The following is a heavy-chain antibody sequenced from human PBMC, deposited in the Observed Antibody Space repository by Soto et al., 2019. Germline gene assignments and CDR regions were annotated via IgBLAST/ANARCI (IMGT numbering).Heavy chain of an antibody. CDR1: GASISGSYYY. J-gene: IGHJ4*02. Sequence: SETLSLTCAVSGASISGSYYYWAWLRQSPGKGPEWIGSVFYTGFTSYNPSLESRVSVSVDTSKSQFSLKLSAVTAADTAVYYCATSQKGYNWNYFDHWGQGAVVTVYS. CDR3: ATSQKGYNWNYFDH. V-gene: IGHV4-39*01. D-gene: IGHD1-20*01. CDR2: VFYTGFT.